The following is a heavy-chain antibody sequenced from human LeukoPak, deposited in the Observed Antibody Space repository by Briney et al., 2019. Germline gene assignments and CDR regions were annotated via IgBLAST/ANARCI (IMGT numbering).Heavy chain of an antibody. D-gene: IGHD3-10*01. CDR2: IHYAGSYK. J-gene: IGHJ5*02. CDR1: GFTFNNYG. CDR3: AKDLRGDGRPNWFDP. Sequence: SGGSLRLSCAASGFTFNNYGMHWVRQAPGKGLEWVAFIHYAGSYKYYADSVKGRFTISRDNAKNTLYLQMNSLRVEDTAVFYCAKDLRGDGRPNWFDPWGQGTLVTVSS. V-gene: IGHV3-30*02.